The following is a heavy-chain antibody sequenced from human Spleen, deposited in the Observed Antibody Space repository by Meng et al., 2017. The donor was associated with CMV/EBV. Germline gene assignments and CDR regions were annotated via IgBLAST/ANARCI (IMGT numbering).Heavy chain of an antibody. CDR2: IYHSGST. V-gene: IGHV4-34*01. J-gene: IGHJ4*02. Sequence: SETLSLTCAVYGGSFSGYYWTWIRQSPGKGLESIGEIYHSGSTNYNPSLKSRVTISVDKSKNQFSLKLSSVTAADTAVYYCARDRWDSSSRFGNDYWGQGTLVTVSS. D-gene: IGHD6-13*01. CDR1: GGSFSGYY. CDR3: ARDRWDSSSRFGNDY.